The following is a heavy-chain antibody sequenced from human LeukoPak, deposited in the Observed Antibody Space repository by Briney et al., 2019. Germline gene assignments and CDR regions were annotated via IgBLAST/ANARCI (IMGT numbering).Heavy chain of an antibody. J-gene: IGHJ3*02. D-gene: IGHD3-10*01. CDR2: ISSSGSTI. V-gene: IGHV3-11*04. Sequence: GGSLRLSCAASGFTFSDYYMSWIRQAPGKGLEWVSHISSSGSTIYYADSVKGRFTISRDNAKNSLYLQMNSLRAEDTAVYYCARDMGHMVRGVIGDAFDIWGQGTMVTVSS. CDR3: ARDMGHMVRGVIGDAFDI. CDR1: GFTFSDYY.